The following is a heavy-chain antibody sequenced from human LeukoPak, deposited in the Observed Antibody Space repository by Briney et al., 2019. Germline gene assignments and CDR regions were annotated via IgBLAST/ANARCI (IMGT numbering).Heavy chain of an antibody. CDR3: AKGNTVTPDY. J-gene: IGHJ4*02. D-gene: IGHD4-17*01. V-gene: IGHV3-23*01. CDR1: GFTFSNYP. CDR2: ITTDGSRT. Sequence: GGSLRLSCAASGFTFSNYPMNWVRQAPGKGLEWVSAITTDGSRTYNADSVKGRFTISRDNSKNTLYLQMNSLRAEDTAVYYCAKGNTVTPDYWGQGTLVTVSS.